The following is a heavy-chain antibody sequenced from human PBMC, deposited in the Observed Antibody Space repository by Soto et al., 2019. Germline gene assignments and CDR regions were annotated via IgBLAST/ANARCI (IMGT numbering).Heavy chain of an antibody. CDR3: ARGACSSTSCHRDYYYYMDV. J-gene: IGHJ6*03. CDR2: IYHSGST. D-gene: IGHD2-2*01. Sequence: PSETLSLTCTVSGGSISSGDYYWSWIRQPPGKGLEWIGYIYHSGSTNYNPSLKSRVTISVDTSKNQFSLKLSSVTAADTAVYYCARGACSSTSCHRDYYYYMDVWGKGTTVTVSS. V-gene: IGHV4-30-4*08. CDR1: GGSISSGDYY.